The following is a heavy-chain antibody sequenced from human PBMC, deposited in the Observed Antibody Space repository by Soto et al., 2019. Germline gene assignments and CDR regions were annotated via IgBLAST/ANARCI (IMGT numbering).Heavy chain of an antibody. CDR1: RDIFTANY. D-gene: IGHD1-26*01. CDR3: ARDLAKGGGSEGFDP. CDR2: INPKSGVT. V-gene: IGHV1-2*02. Sequence: ASVNGSFKASRDIFTANYIHGCLHSPVQGFEGMGWINPKSGVTNYPQNFQGRVTMTRDTSLSTVYMTLTRLTSDDTAVYYCARDLAKGGGSEGFDPWGKGTLVT. J-gene: IGHJ5*02.